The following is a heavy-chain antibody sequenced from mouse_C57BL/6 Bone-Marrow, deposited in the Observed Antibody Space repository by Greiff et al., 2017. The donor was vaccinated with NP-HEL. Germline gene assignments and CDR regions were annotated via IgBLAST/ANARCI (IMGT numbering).Heavy chain of an antibody. V-gene: IGHV7-3*01. D-gene: IGHD2-5*01. J-gene: IGHJ1*03. Sequence: EVKLMESGGGLVQPGGSLSLSCAASGFTFTDYYMSWVRQPPGKALEWLGFIRNKANGYKTEYSASVKGRFTISSDNSQSILYLQMNALRAEDSATYYCARPPHSNYGYFDVWGTGTTVTVSS. CDR3: ARPPHSNYGYFDV. CDR2: IRNKANGYKT. CDR1: GFTFTDYY.